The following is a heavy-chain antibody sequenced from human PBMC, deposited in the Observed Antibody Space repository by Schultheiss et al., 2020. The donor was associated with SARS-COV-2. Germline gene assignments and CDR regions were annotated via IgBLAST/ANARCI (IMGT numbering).Heavy chain of an antibody. V-gene: IGHV4-31*03. CDR1: GGSISSGGYY. J-gene: IGHJ3*02. CDR2: IYYSGST. D-gene: IGHD3-3*01. CDR3: ARGRVLRFLEWHNDDFDT. Sequence: SETLSLTCTVSGGSISSGGYYWSWIRQHPGKGLEWIGYIYYSGSTYYNPSLKSRVTISVDTSQNQFSLKLCSVTAADTAVYYCARGRVLRFLEWHNDDFDTWGQGTRVTVSS.